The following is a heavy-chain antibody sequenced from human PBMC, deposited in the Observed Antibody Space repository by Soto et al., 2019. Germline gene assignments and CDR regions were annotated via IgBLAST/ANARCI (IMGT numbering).Heavy chain of an antibody. CDR3: ARKLELRGSYYYYYDMDV. Sequence: ASVKVSCKASGYTFTDYYMHWVRQASGQGLEWMGWINPNSGGTNYAQKFQGRVTMTRDTSISTAYMELSRLRSDDTAVYYCARKLELRGSYYYYYDMDVWGHGTTVTVSS. V-gene: IGHV1-2*02. J-gene: IGHJ6*02. CDR1: GYTFTDYY. D-gene: IGHD1-7*01. CDR2: INPNSGGT.